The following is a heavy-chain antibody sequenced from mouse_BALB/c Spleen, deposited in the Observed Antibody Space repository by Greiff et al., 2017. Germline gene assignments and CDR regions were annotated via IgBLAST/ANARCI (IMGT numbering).Heavy chain of an antibody. D-gene: IGHD4-1*01. Sequence: QVQLKESGPSLVQPSQSLSITCTVSGFSLTSYGVHWVRQSPGKGLEWLGVIWRGGSTDYNAAFMSRLSITKDNSKSQVFFKMNSLQADDTAIYYCAKKGNWDHYYAMDYWGQGTSVTVSS. CDR1: GFSLTSYG. J-gene: IGHJ4*01. CDR2: IWRGGST. CDR3: AKKGNWDHYYAMDY. V-gene: IGHV2-5-1*01.